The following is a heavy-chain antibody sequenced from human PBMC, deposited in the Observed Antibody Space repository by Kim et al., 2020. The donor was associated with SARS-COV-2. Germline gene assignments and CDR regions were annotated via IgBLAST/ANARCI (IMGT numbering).Heavy chain of an antibody. CDR2: INSDGYST. V-gene: IGHV3-74*01. J-gene: IGHJ4*02. CDR1: GFTFSNYW. CDR3: ARVDIPAGQVFTEIDY. Sequence: GGSLRLSCAASGFTFSNYWMHWVRQAPGKGLVWVSRINSDGYSTSYADSVKGRFTISRDNAKNTLYLQMNSLRAEDTAVYYCARVDIPAGQVFTEIDYWGQGTLVTVSS. D-gene: IGHD6-25*01.